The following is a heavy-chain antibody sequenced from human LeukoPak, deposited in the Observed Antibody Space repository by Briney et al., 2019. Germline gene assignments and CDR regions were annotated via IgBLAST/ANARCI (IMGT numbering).Heavy chain of an antibody. CDR3: ARDPEALDY. V-gene: IGHV3-48*02. CDR1: GFSFNGYS. J-gene: IGHJ4*02. CDR2: LRSSGDTI. Sequence: AGPLRLSCAASGFSFNGYSMNWVGQAPGNGLEWVAYLRSSGDTIYYADSVKGRFTISRDIAKNSLYLQMSSLRDEDTAVYYCARDPEALDYWGQGTLVTVSS.